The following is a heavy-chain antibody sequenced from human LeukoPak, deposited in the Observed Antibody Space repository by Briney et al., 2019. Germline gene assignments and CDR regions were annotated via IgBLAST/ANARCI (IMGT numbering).Heavy chain of an antibody. CDR3: ALSDTAMGDY. CDR1: GFTFSSYE. D-gene: IGHD5-18*01. V-gene: IGHV3-48*03. J-gene: IGHJ4*02. CDR2: ISSSGSTI. Sequence: GGSLRLSCAASGFTFSSYEMNWVRQAPGKGLEWVSYISSSGSTIYYADSVKGRFTISRDNAKNSLYLQMNSLRAEDTVVYYCALSDTAMGDYWGQGTLVTVSS.